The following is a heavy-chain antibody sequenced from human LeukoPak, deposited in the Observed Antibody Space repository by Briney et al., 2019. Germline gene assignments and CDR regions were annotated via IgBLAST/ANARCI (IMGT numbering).Heavy chain of an antibody. V-gene: IGHV3-74*01. D-gene: IGHD1-1*01. CDR3: ARSEPNEGLNWKHYFDY. CDR1: GFTFSSYW. Sequence: GGSLRLSCAASGFTFSSYWMHWVRQAPGKGLVWVSRINSDGSSTSYADSVKGRFTISRDNAKNTLYLQMNSLRAEDTAVYYCARSEPNEGLNWKHYFDYWGQGTLVTVSS. CDR2: INSDGSST. J-gene: IGHJ4*02.